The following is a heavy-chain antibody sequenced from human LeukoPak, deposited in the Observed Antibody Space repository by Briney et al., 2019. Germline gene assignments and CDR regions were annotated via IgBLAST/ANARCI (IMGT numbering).Heavy chain of an antibody. CDR1: GGSISSYY. D-gene: IGHD6-6*01. CDR2: VYTSGST. V-gene: IGHV4-4*07. J-gene: IGHJ4*02. Sequence: PSETLSLTCTVSGGSISSYYWSWIRQPAGKGLEWVGRVYTSGSTNYNPSLKSRVTMSVDTSKNQFSLNLTSVTAADTAVYYCARAMSIAARLQTIFDYWGQGTLVTVSS. CDR3: ARAMSIAARLQTIFDY.